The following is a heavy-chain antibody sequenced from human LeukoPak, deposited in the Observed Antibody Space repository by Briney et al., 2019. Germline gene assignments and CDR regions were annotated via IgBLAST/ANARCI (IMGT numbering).Heavy chain of an antibody. CDR2: IYTNENT. J-gene: IGHJ4*02. CDR3: AREKSVTGSPYYFDY. Sequence: PSETLSLTCTVSGGSLSSFFWSWIRQPAGKGLVWIGRIYTNENTNYRPSLKSRVTMSVDTSKNQFSLKLNSVTAADTAVYYCAREKSVTGSPYYFDYWGQGTLVTVSS. D-gene: IGHD3-9*01. CDR1: GGSLSSFF. V-gene: IGHV4-4*07.